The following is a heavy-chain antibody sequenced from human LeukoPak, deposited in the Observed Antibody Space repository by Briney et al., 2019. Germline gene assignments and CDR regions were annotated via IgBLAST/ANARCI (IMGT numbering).Heavy chain of an antibody. D-gene: IGHD1-26*01. CDR1: GFTFRSYE. Sequence: PGGSLRLSCAASGFTFRSYEMNWVRQAPGKGLEWVSYISSSGSNIYYADSVKGRFTISRDNSKNTLYLQMNSLRAEDTAVYYCATSSIVGDTYYYYGMDVWGQGTTVTVSS. CDR3: ATSSIVGDTYYYYGMDV. J-gene: IGHJ6*02. CDR2: ISSSGSNI. V-gene: IGHV3-48*03.